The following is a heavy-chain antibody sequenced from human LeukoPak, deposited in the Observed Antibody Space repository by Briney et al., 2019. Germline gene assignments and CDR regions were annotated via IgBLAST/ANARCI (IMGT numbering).Heavy chain of an antibody. CDR1: GFTFSSSA. D-gene: IGHD2-15*01. Sequence: GGSLRLSCAASGFTFSSSAMSWVSQAPGKGLEWVSAISNNGGYTYYADSVQGRFTISRDNSKSTLCLQMSSLRAGDTAVYYCAKQLGYCSDGSCYFPYWGQGTLVTVSS. V-gene: IGHV3-23*01. J-gene: IGHJ4*02. CDR2: ISNNGGYT. CDR3: AKQLGYCSDGSCYFPY.